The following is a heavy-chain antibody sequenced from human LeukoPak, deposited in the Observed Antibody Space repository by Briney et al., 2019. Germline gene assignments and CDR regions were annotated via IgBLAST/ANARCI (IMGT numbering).Heavy chain of an antibody. V-gene: IGHV1-69-2*01. CDR3: ATARRFFAGNGGAFDI. CDR1: GYTFTDYY. J-gene: IGHJ3*02. Sequence: ASVKVSXKVSGYTFTDYYMHWVQQAPGKGLEWMRLVDPEDGETIYAEKFQGRVTITADTSTDTAYMELSSLRSEDTAVYYCATARRFFAGNGGAFDIWGQGTMVTVSS. CDR2: VDPEDGET. D-gene: IGHD3-3*01.